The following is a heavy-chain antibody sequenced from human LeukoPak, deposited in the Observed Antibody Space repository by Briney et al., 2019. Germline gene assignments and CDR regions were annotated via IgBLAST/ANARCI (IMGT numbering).Heavy chain of an antibody. CDR2: IYHSGST. V-gene: IGHV4-38-2*02. J-gene: IGHJ4*02. CDR1: GYSISSAYY. D-gene: IGHD2-15*01. CDR3: ARNDCSGGSCYGFFY. Sequence: PSETLSLTCTVSGYSISSAYYWGWIRQPPGKGLEWIGSIYHSGSTYYNPSLKSRVTISVDTSKNQFSLKLSSVTAADTAVYYCARNDCSGGSCYGFFYWGQGTLVTVSS.